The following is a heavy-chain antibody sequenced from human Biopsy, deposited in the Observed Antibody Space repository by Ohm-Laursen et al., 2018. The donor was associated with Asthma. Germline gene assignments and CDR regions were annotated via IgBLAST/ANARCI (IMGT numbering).Heavy chain of an antibody. J-gene: IGHJ3*01. CDR2: INAGNGNT. V-gene: IGHV1-3*01. D-gene: IGHD3-9*01. CDR1: GYNFISFA. CDR3: ARTYYDFLTGQVNDAFAL. Sequence: GASVKVSCKPSGYNFISFAIHWVRQAPGQRLEWMGWINAGNGNTKYSQKVQGRVTITRDTSASTAYMDLRSLRSEDTAMYYCARTYYDFLTGQVNDAFALWGQGTMVTVSS.